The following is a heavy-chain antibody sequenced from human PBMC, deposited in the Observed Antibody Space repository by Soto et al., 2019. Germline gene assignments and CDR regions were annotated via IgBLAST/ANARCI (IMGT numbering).Heavy chain of an antibody. CDR3: ARGGHVVVVTAALAY. Sequence: QVQLVQSGAEVKKPGASVKVSCKASGDTFTDYYIHWVRQAPGQGLEWMGTVNPSGGHTTYAQHFLGRITMTRDTSTSTLCMELRSLTSADTAVYYCARGGHVVVVTAALAYWCQGTLVTVSS. CDR2: VNPSGGHT. D-gene: IGHD2-21*02. CDR1: GDTFTDYY. V-gene: IGHV1-46*01. J-gene: IGHJ4*02.